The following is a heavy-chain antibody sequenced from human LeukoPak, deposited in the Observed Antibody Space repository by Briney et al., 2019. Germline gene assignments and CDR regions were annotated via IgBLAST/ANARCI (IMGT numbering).Heavy chain of an antibody. Sequence: GGSLRLSCAASGFTLSSYEMNWVRQAPGKGLEWVSYFSSSGNTVYYADSVKGRFTISRDNAKNSLYLQMNSLRAEDTALYYCARDGGCSDGRCYPFDYWGQGTLVTVSS. CDR1: GFTLSSYE. D-gene: IGHD2-15*01. CDR3: ARDGGCSDGRCYPFDY. V-gene: IGHV3-48*03. J-gene: IGHJ4*02. CDR2: FSSSGNTV.